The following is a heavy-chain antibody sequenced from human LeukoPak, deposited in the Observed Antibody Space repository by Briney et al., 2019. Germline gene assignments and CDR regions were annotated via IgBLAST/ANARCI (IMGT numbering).Heavy chain of an antibody. CDR2: INPNSGGT. J-gene: IGHJ4*02. Sequence: ASVKVSCKASGYTFNGFCLHWVRQAPGRGLEWMGWINPNSGGTNYAQKFQGRVTMTRDTSISTAYMELSRLRSDDTAVYYCARWMATVTTPDYWGQGTLVTVSS. CDR1: GYTFNGFC. CDR3: ARWMATVTTPDY. V-gene: IGHV1-2*02. D-gene: IGHD4-11*01.